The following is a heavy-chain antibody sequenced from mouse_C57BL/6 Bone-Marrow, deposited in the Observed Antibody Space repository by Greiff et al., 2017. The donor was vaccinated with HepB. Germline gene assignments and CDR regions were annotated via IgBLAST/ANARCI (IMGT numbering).Heavy chain of an antibody. CDR3: TTRTFDY. Sequence: VQLKQSGAELVRPGASVKLSCTASGFNIKDDYMHWVKQRPEQGLEWIGWIDPENGDTEYASKFQGKATITADTASNTAYLQLSSLTSEDTAVYYCTTRTFDYWGKGTTLTVSS. J-gene: IGHJ2*01. CDR1: GFNIKDDY. CDR2: IDPENGDT. V-gene: IGHV14-4*01.